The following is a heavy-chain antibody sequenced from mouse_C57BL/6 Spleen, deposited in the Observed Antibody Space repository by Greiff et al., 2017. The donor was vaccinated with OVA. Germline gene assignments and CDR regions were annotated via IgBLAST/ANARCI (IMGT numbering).Heavy chain of an antibody. CDR3: AKAYYGSSYFDY. CDR1: GYTFTSYW. CDR2: IDPSDSET. J-gene: IGHJ2*01. V-gene: IGHV1-52*01. D-gene: IGHD1-1*01. Sequence: VQLQQPGAGLVRPGSSVKLSCKASGYTFTSYWMHWVKQRPIQGLEWIGNIDPSDSETHYNQKFKDKATLTVDKSSSTAYMQLSSLTSEDSAVYYCAKAYYGSSYFDYWGQGTTLTVSS.